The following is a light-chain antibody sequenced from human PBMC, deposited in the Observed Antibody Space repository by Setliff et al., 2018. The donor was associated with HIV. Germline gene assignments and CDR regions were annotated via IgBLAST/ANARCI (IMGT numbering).Light chain of an antibody. J-gene: IGLJ1*01. V-gene: IGLV2-14*01. CDR3: SSYTGGSTYV. CDR1: SRDVGGYNY. Sequence: QSVLTQPPSASGSPGQSVTISCTGTSRDVGGYNYVSWYQQHPGKAPKLMIYEVSNRPSGVSNRFSGSKSGNTASLTISGLQAEDEADYYCSSYTGGSTYVFGTGTKVTVL. CDR2: EVS.